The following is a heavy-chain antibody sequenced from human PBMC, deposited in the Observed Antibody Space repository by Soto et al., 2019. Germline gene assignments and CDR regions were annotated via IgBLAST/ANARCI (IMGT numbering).Heavy chain of an antibody. V-gene: IGHV4-34*01. CDR3: AGVAATHIAVAAYYFGY. Sequence: QVQLQQWGAGLLKPSETLSLTCAVYGGSFSGYYWSWIRQPPGKGLEWIGEINHSGSTNYNPSLKGRVTKHGDPSQTSLSPKRRSVSTSDTSVYDCAGVAATHIAVAAYYFGYWGQGTLVTVSS. J-gene: IGHJ4*02. D-gene: IGHD6-19*01. CDR1: GGSFSGYY. CDR2: INHSGST.